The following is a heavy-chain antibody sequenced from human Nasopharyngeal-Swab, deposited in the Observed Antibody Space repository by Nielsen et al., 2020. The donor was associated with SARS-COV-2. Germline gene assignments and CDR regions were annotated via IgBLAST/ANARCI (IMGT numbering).Heavy chain of an antibody. CDR3: ARARGGGYYYGMDV. J-gene: IGHJ6*02. CDR1: GFTFSSYA. D-gene: IGHD3-16*01. Sequence: GGSLRLSCAASGFTFSSYAMHWVRQAPGKGLEGVAVISYDGSNKYYADSVKGRFTISRDNSKNTLYLQMNSLRAEDTAVYYCARARGGGYYYGMDVWGQGTTVTVSS. CDR2: ISYDGSNK. V-gene: IGHV3-30*04.